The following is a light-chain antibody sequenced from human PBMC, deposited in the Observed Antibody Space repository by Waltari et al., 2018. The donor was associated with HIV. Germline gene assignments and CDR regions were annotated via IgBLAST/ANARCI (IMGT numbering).Light chain of an antibody. CDR2: GAY. CDR1: QGIGSN. J-gene: IGKJ1*01. V-gene: IGKV3-15*01. CDR3: QQYNNWPPT. Sequence: EIVMTQSPATLSVSPGERVILFCRASQGIGSNLAWYQQKPGQAPRLLISGAYDRAAAFPARFSGSGSGTEFTLTISSLQSADFAVYYCQQYNNWPPTFGQGTKVEIK.